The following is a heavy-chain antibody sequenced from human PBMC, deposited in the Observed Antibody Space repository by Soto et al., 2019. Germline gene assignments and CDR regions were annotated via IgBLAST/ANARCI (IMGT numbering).Heavy chain of an antibody. CDR1: GFTFSGSD. D-gene: IGHD3-10*01. J-gene: IGHJ6*02. CDR2: LRSKPNNFAT. Sequence: VQLVQSGGGLVQPGGSLKLSCSASGFTFSGSDIHWVRQASGRGLEWLGRLRSKPNNFATVYGESVRGRVTFSRDDAQNTAYLQLNSLKSDDTAVYDCARHITWSYGMDAWGLGTTVTVS. V-gene: IGHV3-73*02. CDR3: ARHITWSYGMDA.